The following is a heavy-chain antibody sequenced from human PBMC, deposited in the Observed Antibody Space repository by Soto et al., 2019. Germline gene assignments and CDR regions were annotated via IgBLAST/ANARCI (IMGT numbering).Heavy chain of an antibody. V-gene: IGHV4-31*01. CDR2: IRDSGSN. D-gene: IGHD1-1*01. CDR3: AIAMYNYFDY. Sequence: QVQLQESGPGLVKPSQTLSVTCTVSGGSVSSDDYSWSWIRQHPGKGREWIGYIRDSGSNYYNPSLDGHFTISIDTSKNQFSMRLRSVTAADTAAYYCAIAMYNYFDYWGQGTLVTASS. J-gene: IGHJ4*02. CDR1: GGSVSSDDYS.